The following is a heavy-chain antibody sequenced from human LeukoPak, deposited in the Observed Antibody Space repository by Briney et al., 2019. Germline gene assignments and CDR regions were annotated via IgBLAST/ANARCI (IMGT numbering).Heavy chain of an antibody. CDR2: INGSGGST. D-gene: IGHD6-13*01. CDR1: GLTFINYD. J-gene: IGHJ6*03. CDR3: AERISGYRSSWYYMDV. Sequence: GGSLRLSCAASGLTFINYDMNWVRQAPGKGLEWVSAINGSGGSTYYTDSVKGRFTISRDTSKNTLYLQMSTLRAEETAIYNCAERISGYRSSWYYMDVWGKGTTVTISS. V-gene: IGHV3-23*01.